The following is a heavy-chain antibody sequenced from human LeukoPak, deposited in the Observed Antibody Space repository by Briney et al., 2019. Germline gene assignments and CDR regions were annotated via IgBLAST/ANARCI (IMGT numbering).Heavy chain of an antibody. CDR3: VTDFYGAYNY. D-gene: IGHD4-17*01. J-gene: IGHJ4*02. CDR2: IKSNADGGTT. V-gene: IGHV3-15*01. CDR1: GVIFTNAW. Sequence: GGSLRLSCAASGVIFTNAWMSWVRQAPGKGLEWVGHIKSNADGGTTDYVAPVKGRYTISRDDSKDMVHLQMNSLKTEDIAVYFCVTDFYGAYNYWGQGILVTVSS.